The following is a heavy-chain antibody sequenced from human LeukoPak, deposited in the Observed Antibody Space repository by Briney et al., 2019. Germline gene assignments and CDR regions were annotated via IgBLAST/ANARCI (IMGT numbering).Heavy chain of an antibody. D-gene: IGHD3-16*01. J-gene: IGHJ3*02. V-gene: IGHV3-30*04. CDR1: GYTFSSYA. Sequence: GRSLRLSCAASGYTFSSYAMHWVRQAPGKGLEWVADISYDGSNKYYADSVKGRFTISRDNSKNTLYLQMNSLRAEDTDVYYCAREDNLGLGEGNYAFDIWGQGTMVTVSS. CDR3: AREDNLGLGEGNYAFDI. CDR2: ISYDGSNK.